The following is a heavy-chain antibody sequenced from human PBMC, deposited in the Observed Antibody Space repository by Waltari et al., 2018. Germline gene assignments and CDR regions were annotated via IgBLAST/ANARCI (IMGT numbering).Heavy chain of an antibody. CDR3: ATSLGIAVASTSALDI. CDR1: GYTLTELS. D-gene: IGHD6-19*01. CDR2: LDPEDGEN. J-gene: IGHJ3*02. Sequence: QVQLVQSGAEVKKPGASVKVSCKVSGYTLTELSMHWVRQAPGKGLEWMGGLDPEDGENSYEKKFQGSVTMTEDTSTDTAYMELSSLRSEDTAVYYCATSLGIAVASTSALDIWGQGTIVTVSS. V-gene: IGHV1-24*01.